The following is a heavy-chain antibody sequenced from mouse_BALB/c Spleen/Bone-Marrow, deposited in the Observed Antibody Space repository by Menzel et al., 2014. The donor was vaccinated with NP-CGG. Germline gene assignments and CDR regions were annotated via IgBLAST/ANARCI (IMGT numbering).Heavy chain of an antibody. CDR2: IHPSDTET. V-gene: IGHV1-74*04. Sequence: SGAVLVRPGASVKLSCKASGYSFTSYWMNWVKQRPGHGLEWIGMIHPSDTETRLNQRFKDKATLTVDKSSSTAYMQLNSPTSEDSAVYYCARLEGNYGSTFAYWGQGTLVTVSA. CDR3: ARLEGNYGSTFAY. D-gene: IGHD1-1*01. CDR1: GYSFTSYW. J-gene: IGHJ3*01.